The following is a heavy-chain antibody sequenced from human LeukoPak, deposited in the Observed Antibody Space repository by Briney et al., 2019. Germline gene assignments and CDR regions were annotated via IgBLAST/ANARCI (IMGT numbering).Heavy chain of an antibody. V-gene: IGHV4-30-2*01. CDR3: AADYGSGSYRFDY. CDR2: IYQSGTT. Sequence: SETLSLTCVVSGGSISSGAYSWSWLRQPPGKGLEWIGYIYQSGTTTYNPSLKGRLTMSLDRSRNQFSLRLSSVTAADTAVYYCAADYGSGSYRFDYWGQGTLVTVSS. D-gene: IGHD3-10*01. J-gene: IGHJ4*02. CDR1: GGSISSGAYS.